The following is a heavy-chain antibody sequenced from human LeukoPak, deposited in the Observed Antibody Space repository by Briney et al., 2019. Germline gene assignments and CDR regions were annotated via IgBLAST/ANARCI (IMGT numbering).Heavy chain of an antibody. CDR2: ISSSSSTI. CDR1: GFTVSSNY. CDR3: ARDGEDIVVVPAAIYDAFDI. Sequence: PGGSLRLSCVVSGFTVSSNYLSWVRQAPGKGLEWVSYISSSSSTIYYADSVKGRFTISRDNAKNSLYLQMNSLRAEDTAVYYCARDGEDIVVVPAAIYDAFDIWGQGTMVTVSS. D-gene: IGHD2-2*02. V-gene: IGHV3-48*01. J-gene: IGHJ3*02.